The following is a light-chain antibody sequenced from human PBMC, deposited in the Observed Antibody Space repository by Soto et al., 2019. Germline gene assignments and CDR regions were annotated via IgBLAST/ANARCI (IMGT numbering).Light chain of an antibody. J-gene: IGKJ4*01. CDR2: HAS. V-gene: IGKV3-15*01. CDR3: QQYKEWPLT. CDR1: ESVSNN. Sequence: EIVMTQSPATLSVSPGERATLSCRASESVSNNLAWYQQKFGQAPRLLIYHASTRATGIPARFSGSGSGTELTLTIRSLQSEDFALYYCQQYKEWPLTFGGGTKVEIK.